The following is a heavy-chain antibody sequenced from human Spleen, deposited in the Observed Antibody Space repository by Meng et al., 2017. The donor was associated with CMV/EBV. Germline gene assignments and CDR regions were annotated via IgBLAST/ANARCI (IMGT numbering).Heavy chain of an antibody. CDR3: AKVSLEWLSLYYFDY. D-gene: IGHD3-3*01. J-gene: IGHJ4*02. CDR1: GFTVSSNY. CDR2: IYSGDST. Sequence: GESLKISCAASGFTVSSNYMSWVRQAPGKGLDWVSVIYSGDSTYYADSVKGRFTISRDNSKNTLYLQMNSLRAEDTAVYYCAKVSLEWLSLYYFDYWGQGTLVTVSS. V-gene: IGHV3-53*01.